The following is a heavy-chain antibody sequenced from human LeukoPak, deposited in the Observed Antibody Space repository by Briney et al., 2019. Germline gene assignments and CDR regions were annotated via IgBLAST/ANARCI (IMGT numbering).Heavy chain of an antibody. D-gene: IGHD3-10*01. CDR2: ISSSSAYI. CDR1: GFTFSSYI. Sequence: PGGSLRLSCAASGFTFSSYIMNWVRQAPGKGLEWVSSISSSSAYIYYTDSVKGRFTISRDNAKNSLYLQMNSLRAEDTAVYYCAKLIRGVIIILFDYWGQGTLVTVSS. V-gene: IGHV3-21*04. J-gene: IGHJ4*02. CDR3: AKLIRGVIIILFDY.